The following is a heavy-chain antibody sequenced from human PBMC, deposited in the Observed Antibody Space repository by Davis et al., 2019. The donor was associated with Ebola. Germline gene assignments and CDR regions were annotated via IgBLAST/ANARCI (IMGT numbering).Heavy chain of an antibody. D-gene: IGHD5-24*01. V-gene: IGHV3-30-3*01. Sequence: GGSLRLSCTDSVITFSSYAMTWVRQAPGKGLEWVAVISYDGSNKYYADSVKGRFTISRDNSKNTLYLQMNSLRAEDTAVYYCARGEMATIYYYYGMDVWGQGTTVTVSS. CDR1: VITFSSYA. CDR2: ISYDGSNK. CDR3: ARGEMATIYYYYGMDV. J-gene: IGHJ6*02.